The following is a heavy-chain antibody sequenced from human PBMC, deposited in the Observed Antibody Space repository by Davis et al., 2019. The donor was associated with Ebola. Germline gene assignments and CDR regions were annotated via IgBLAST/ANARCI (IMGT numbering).Heavy chain of an antibody. V-gene: IGHV5-51*01. CDR1: GYSFTSYW. CDR3: ARHIPSYYDIPSGMDV. Sequence: GESLKISCKGSGYSFTSYWIGWVRQMPGKGLEWMGIIYPGDSDTRYSPSFQGQVTISADKSISTAYLQWSSLKASDTAMYYCARHIPSYYDIPSGMDVWGQGTTVTVSS. D-gene: IGHD3-9*01. CDR2: IYPGDSDT. J-gene: IGHJ6*02.